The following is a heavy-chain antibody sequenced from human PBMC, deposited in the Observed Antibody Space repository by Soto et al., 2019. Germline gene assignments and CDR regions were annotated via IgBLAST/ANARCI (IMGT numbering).Heavy chain of an antibody. J-gene: IGHJ1*01. V-gene: IGHV5-51*01. CDR2: IYPGDSDT. D-gene: IGHD3-22*01. CDR3: AIYDMDRYYYDSSGYYSAEYFQH. Sequence: PGESLKISCKGSGYSFTSYWIGWVRQMPGKGLEWMGIIYPGDSDTRYSPSFQGQVTISADKSISTAYLQWSSLKASDTAMYYCAIYDMDRYYYDSSGYYSAEYFQHWGQGTLVTVSS. CDR1: GYSFTSYW.